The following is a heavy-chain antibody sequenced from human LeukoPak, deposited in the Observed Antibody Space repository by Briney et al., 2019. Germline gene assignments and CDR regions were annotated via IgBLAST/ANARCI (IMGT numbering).Heavy chain of an antibody. CDR1: GGSFSGHY. J-gene: IGHJ5*02. V-gene: IGHV4-34*01. Sequence: SETLSLTCAVYGGSFSGHYWTWIRQPPGKGLEWIGSIYHSGTTYYNPSLKSRVTISVDTSKNQFSLKLTSVTAADTAVYYCARGYSSSWYFNWFDPWGQGTLVTVSS. CDR3: ARGYSSSWYFNWFDP. CDR2: IYHSGTT. D-gene: IGHD6-13*01.